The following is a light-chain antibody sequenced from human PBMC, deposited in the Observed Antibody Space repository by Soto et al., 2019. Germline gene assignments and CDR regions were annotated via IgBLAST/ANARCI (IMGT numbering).Light chain of an antibody. J-gene: IGKJ2*01. CDR1: QSVASN. CDR3: QQYHNWPPQYT. CDR2: GAS. V-gene: IGKV3-15*01. Sequence: EVVMTQSPASLSVSPGDGATLSCRASQSVASNVAWYQQKPGQGPRLLIHGASTRAVGVPARFSGSGSGTDFTLPINSLQSEDIAVYYCQQYHNWPPQYTFGQGTKLQIK.